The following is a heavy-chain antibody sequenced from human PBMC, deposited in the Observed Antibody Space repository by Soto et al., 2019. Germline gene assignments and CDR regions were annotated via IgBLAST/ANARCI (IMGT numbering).Heavy chain of an antibody. CDR1: GFTYSTYT. D-gene: IGHD6-19*01. CDR2: ISYDGNNK. J-gene: IGHJ4*02. Sequence: PGGSLRLSCAASGFTYSTYTMHWVRQAPGKGLEWVAVISYDGNNKFYADSVKGRFTISRDSTKQTLYLQMNSLRAEDTAVYYCARIFVRSGEDYWGQGTLVTVSS. V-gene: IGHV3-30-3*01. CDR3: ARIFVRSGEDY.